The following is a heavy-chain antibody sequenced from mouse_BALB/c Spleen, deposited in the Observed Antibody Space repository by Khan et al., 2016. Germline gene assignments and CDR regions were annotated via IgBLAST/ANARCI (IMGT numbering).Heavy chain of an antibody. CDR3: ARSPYDDDVGGAY. V-gene: IGHV14-3*02. CDR1: GFNIKDTY. J-gene: IGHJ3*01. CDR2: IDPANGNT. Sequence: VQLQQSGAELVKPGASVKLSCTASGFNIKDTYMHWVKQRPEQGLEWLGRIDPANGNTKYDPPFQGKAPITAATSSNTAYLQLSSLTSEDTAVDDGARSPYDDDVGGAYWGQGTLGTGSA. D-gene: IGHD2-4*01.